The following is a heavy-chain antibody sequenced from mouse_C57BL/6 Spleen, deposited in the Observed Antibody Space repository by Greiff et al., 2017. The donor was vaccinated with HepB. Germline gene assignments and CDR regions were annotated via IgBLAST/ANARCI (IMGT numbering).Heavy chain of an antibody. CDR3: AREDDGYYVGAMDY. Sequence: QVQLKESGAELVRPGASVKLSCKASGYTFTDYYINWVKQRPGQGLEWIARIYPGSGNTYYNEKFKGKATLTAEKSSSTAYMQLSSLTSEDSAVYFCAREDDGYYVGAMDYWGQGTSVTVSS. CDR1: GYTFTDYY. D-gene: IGHD2-3*01. J-gene: IGHJ4*01. CDR2: IYPGSGNT. V-gene: IGHV1-76*01.